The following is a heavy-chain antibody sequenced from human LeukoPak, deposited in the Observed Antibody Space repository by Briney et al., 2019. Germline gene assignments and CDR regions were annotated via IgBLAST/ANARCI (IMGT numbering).Heavy chain of an antibody. CDR1: GCTCSSYW. CDR3: ARASLGWFAP. D-gene: IGHD7-27*01. J-gene: IGHJ5*02. V-gene: IGHV3-7*01. Sequence: GGSLRLSCAASGCTCSSYWMSWVRQAPGKGLEWVASIDQDGSDKFSVGSVKGRFTISRDNARNSLYLQMSSLTSEDTAVYFCARASLGWFAPWGQGTLVTVS. CDR2: IDQDGSDK.